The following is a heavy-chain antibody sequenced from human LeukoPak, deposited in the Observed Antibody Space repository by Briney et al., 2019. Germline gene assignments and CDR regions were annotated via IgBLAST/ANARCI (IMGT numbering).Heavy chain of an antibody. D-gene: IGHD3-9*01. CDR1: GFTSTSSA. V-gene: IGHV1-58*02. J-gene: IGHJ3*02. CDR2: IVVGGGNT. CDR3: AAGWYYDILTGYPDAFDI. Sequence: SVKVSCKASGFTSTSSAMQWVRQARGQRLEWIGWIVVGGGNTNYAQKFQERVTITRDMSTSTAYMELSSLRSEDTAVYYCAAGWYYDILTGYPDAFDIWGQGTMVTVSS.